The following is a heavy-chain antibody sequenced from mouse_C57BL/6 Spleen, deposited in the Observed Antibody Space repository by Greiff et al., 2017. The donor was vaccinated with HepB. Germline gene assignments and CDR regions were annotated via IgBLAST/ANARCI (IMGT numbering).Heavy chain of an antibody. V-gene: IGHV14-3*01. CDR3: ARCAYYSNYVGY. CDR2: IDPANGNT. D-gene: IGHD2-12*01. Sequence: EVKLEESVAELVRPGASVKLSCTASGFNIKNTYMHWVKQRPEQGLEWIGRIDPANGNTKYAPKFQGKATITADTTSNTAYLQLSSLTSEDTAIYYCARCAYYSNYVGYWGQGTTLTVSS. J-gene: IGHJ2*01. CDR1: GFNIKNTY.